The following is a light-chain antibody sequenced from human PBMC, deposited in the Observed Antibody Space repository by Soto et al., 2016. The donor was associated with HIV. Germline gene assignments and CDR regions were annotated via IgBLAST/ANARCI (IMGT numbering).Light chain of an antibody. J-gene: IGKJ2*01. Sequence: DIQMTQSPSTLSASVGDRVTITCRASQSISSWLAWYQQKPGRAPKLLIYKASSLESGVPSRFSGSGSGTEFTLTISSLQPDDFATYYCQQYNSYPYTFGQGTKLEIK. V-gene: IGKV1-5*03. CDR3: QQYNSYPYT. CDR1: QSISSW. CDR2: KAS.